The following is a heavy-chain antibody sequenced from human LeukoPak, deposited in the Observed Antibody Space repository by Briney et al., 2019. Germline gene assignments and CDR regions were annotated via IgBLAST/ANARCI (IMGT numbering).Heavy chain of an antibody. V-gene: IGHV3-30*04. D-gene: IGHD6-19*01. CDR1: GFTFSSYA. J-gene: IGHJ4*02. CDR2: ISYDGSNK. CDR3: ARDSLAGVRLKYYLDY. Sequence: PGGSLRLSCAASGFTFSSYAMHWVRQAPGKGLEWVAVISYDGSNKYYADSVKGRFTISRDNSKNTLYLQMNSLRAEDTAVYYCARDSLAGVRLKYYLDYWGQGTLVTVSS.